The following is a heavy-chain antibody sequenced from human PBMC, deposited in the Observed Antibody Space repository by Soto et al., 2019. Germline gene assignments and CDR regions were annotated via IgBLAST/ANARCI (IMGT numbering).Heavy chain of an antibody. CDR3: ARVLRYFDWFYGWFDP. Sequence: SVKVSGKASGGTFSSYAISWVRQAPGQGLEWMGGIIPIFGTANYAQKFQGRVTITADESTSTAYMELSSLRSEDTAVYYCARVLRYFDWFYGWFDPWGQGTLVTVSS. J-gene: IGHJ5*02. D-gene: IGHD3-9*01. CDR2: IIPIFGTA. V-gene: IGHV1-69*13. CDR1: GGTFSSYA.